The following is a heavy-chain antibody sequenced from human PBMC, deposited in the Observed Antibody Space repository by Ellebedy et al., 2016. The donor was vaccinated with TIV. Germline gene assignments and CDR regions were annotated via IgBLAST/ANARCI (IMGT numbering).Heavy chain of an antibody. V-gene: IGHV3-7*03. CDR2: IKQDGSER. CDR3: ARRYFDY. CDR1: GFTFSTYS. J-gene: IGHJ4*02. Sequence: GESLKISXAASGFTFSTYSMSWVRQAPGKGLEWVANIKQDGSERYYVDSVKGRFTISRANARNSLYLQMNSLRAEDTAVYYCARRYFDYWGQGTLVTVSS.